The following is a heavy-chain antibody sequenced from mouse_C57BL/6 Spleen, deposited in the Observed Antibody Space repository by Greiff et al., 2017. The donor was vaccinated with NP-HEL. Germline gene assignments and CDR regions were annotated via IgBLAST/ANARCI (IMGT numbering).Heavy chain of an antibody. CDR3: ARMGGSSPGFDV. V-gene: IGHV1-69*01. CDR2: IDPSDSYT. D-gene: IGHD1-1*01. Sequence: QVQLQQPGAELVMPGASVKLSCKASGYTFTSYWMHWVKQRPGQGLEWIGEIDPSDSYTNYNQKFKGKSTLTVDKSSSTAYMQLSSLTSEDSAVYYCARMGGSSPGFDVWGTGTTVTVSS. CDR1: GYTFTSYW. J-gene: IGHJ1*03.